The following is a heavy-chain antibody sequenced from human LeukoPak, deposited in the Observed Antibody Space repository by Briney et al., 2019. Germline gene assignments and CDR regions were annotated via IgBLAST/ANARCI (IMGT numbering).Heavy chain of an antibody. D-gene: IGHD1-26*01. Sequence: GASVKVSCKASGYTFTKYGISWVRQAPGQGLEWMGIINPSGDYTRYAQNFQGRVTMTRDTSTSTVYMELSSLRSEDTAVYFCAKDSGSFSADYWGQGTLVTVSS. CDR1: GYTFTKYG. CDR2: INPSGDYT. J-gene: IGHJ4*02. V-gene: IGHV1-46*01. CDR3: AKDSGSFSADY.